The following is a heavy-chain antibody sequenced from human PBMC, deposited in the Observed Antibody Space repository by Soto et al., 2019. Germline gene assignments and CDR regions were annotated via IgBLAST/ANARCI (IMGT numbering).Heavy chain of an antibody. CDR1: GGSISSSSYY. D-gene: IGHD6-19*01. CDR3: ARHEAHSSGRRWFDP. V-gene: IGHV4-39*01. Sequence: QLQLQESGPGLVKPSETLSLTCTVSGGSISSSSYYWGWIRQPPGKGLEWIGSIYYSGSTYYNPSLKSRVTISVDTSKNQFSLKLSSVTAADTAVYYCARHEAHSSGRRWFDPWGQGTLVTVSS. J-gene: IGHJ5*02. CDR2: IYYSGST.